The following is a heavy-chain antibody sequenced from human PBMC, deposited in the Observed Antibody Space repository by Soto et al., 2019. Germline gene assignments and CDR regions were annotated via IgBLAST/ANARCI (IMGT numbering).Heavy chain of an antibody. J-gene: IGHJ6*02. CDR2: INHSGST. V-gene: IGHV4-34*01. CDR3: ARLPLPHDCYYYYGMDV. CDR1: GGSFSGYY. Sequence: SETLSLTCAVYGGSFSGYYWSWIRQPPGKGLEWIGEINHSGSTNYNPSLKSRVTISVDTSKNQFSLKLSSVTAADTAVYYCARLPLPHDCYYYYGMDVWGQGTTVTVSS.